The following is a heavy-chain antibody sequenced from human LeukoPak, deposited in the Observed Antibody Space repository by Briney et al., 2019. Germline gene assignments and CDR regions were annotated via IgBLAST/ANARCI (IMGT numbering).Heavy chain of an antibody. CDR1: GGSFSGYY. CDR2: INHSGST. V-gene: IGHV4-34*01. D-gene: IGHD6-19*01. J-gene: IGHJ4*02. CDR3: ARGVSGWYYFDY. Sequence: SETLSLTCAVYGGSFSGYYWSWIRQPPGKGLEWIGEINHSGSTNYNPSLKSRVTISVDTSKNQFSLKLSSVTAADTAVYYYARGVSGWYYFDYWGQGTLVTVSS.